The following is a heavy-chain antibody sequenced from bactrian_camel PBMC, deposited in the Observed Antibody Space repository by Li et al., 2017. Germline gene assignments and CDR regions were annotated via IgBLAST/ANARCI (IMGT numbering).Heavy chain of an antibody. CDR3: AADLRVLYVGAVKECDFGY. D-gene: IGHD1*01. CDR2: INADGTT. Sequence: HVQLVESGGGSVQAGGSLTLSCRASKLPYRRSCMGWLREVPGGNDREGLASINADGTTKYAAAAKGRFTISQDIAKKTLWLQMNNLEPEDTAMYYCAADLRVLYVGAVKECDFGYSGQGTQVTVS. CDR1: KLPYRRSC. J-gene: IGHJ6*01. V-gene: IGHV3S55*01.